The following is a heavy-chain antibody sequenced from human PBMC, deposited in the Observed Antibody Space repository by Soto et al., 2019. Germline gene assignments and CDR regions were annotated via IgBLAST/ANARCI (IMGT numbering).Heavy chain of an antibody. CDR1: GFTFRSYG. J-gene: IGHJ5*02. D-gene: IGHD6-19*01. V-gene: IGHV3-33*01. Sequence: QVQLVESGGGVVQPGRSLRLSCAASGFTFRSYGMHWVRQAPGKGLEWLAIIWYDGSSEYYADSVKGRFSISRDNSKNTLYLQMNGLRAEDTAVYYCARDGAVAGTIWFDPWGQGTLVTVSS. CDR2: IWYDGSSE. CDR3: ARDGAVAGTIWFDP.